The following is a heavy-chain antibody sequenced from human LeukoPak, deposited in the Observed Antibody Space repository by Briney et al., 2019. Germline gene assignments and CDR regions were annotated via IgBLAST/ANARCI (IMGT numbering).Heavy chain of an antibody. CDR1: GYSFTSYW. CDR2: IYPGDSDT. Sequence: GESLKISCKGSGYSFTSYWIGWVRRMPGKGLEWMGIIYPGDSDTRYSPSFQGQVTISADKSISTAYLQWSSLKASDTAMYYCARGEWELISPSYFTANWFQPWGQGTLVTVSS. V-gene: IGHV5-51*01. J-gene: IGHJ5*02. CDR3: ARGEWELISPSYFTANWFQP. D-gene: IGHD1-26*01.